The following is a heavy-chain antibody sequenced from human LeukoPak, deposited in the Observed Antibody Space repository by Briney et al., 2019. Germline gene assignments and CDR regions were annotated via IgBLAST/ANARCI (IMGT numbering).Heavy chain of an antibody. CDR3: ARDPGSGSYLGSAPRKGYGMDV. J-gene: IGHJ6*02. V-gene: IGHV4-59*01. D-gene: IGHD1-26*01. CDR1: GGSISSYY. CDR2: IYYSGST. Sequence: SETLSLTCTVSGGSISSYYWSWIRQPPGKGLEWIGYIYYSGSTNYNPSLKSRVTISVDTSKNQFSLKLSSVTAADTAVYYCARDPGSGSYLGSAPRKGYGMDVWGQGTTVTVSS.